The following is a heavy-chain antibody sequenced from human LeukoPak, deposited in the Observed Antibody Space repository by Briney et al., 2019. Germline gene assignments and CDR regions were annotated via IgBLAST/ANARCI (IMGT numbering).Heavy chain of an antibody. D-gene: IGHD5-18*01. V-gene: IGHV4-34*01. J-gene: IGHJ4*02. CDR1: GGSFSGYY. CDR3: ARTTRPGYSYGTGIGY. Sequence: KSSETLSLTCAVYGGSFSGYYWSWIRQPPGKGLEWIGEINHSGSTNYNPSLKSRVTISVDTSKNQFSLKLSSVTAADTAVYYCARTTRPGYSYGTGIGYGAQGTLVTVSS. CDR2: INHSGST.